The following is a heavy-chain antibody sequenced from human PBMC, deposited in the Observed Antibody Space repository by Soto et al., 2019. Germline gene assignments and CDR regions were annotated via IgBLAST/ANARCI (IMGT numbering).Heavy chain of an antibody. CDR2: INAGNGNT. D-gene: IGHD2-15*01. V-gene: IGHV1-3*01. CDR1: GYTFTSYA. J-gene: IGHJ2*01. Sequence: ASVKGSCTASGYTFTSYAMHWVSQAPGQRLEWMGWINAGNGNTKYSQKFQGRVTITRDTSASTAYMELSSLRSEDTAVYYCARPQSPYCSGGSCYPSYFDLWGRGTLVTVSS. CDR3: ARPQSPYCSGGSCYPSYFDL.